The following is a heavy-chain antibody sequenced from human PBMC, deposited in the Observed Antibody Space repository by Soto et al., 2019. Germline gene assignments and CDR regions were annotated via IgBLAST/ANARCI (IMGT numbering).Heavy chain of an antibody. CDR3: ARDYSSGWYYVY. Sequence: EVQLVESGGGLVQPGGSLRLSCAASGFTVSSNYMSWVRQAPGKGLEWVSVIYSGGSTYYADSVKGRFTISRDNSKNALYLQMNSLGAEDTAVYYCARDYSSGWYYVYWGQGTLVTVSS. CDR2: IYSGGST. J-gene: IGHJ4*02. D-gene: IGHD6-19*01. V-gene: IGHV3-66*01. CDR1: GFTVSSNY.